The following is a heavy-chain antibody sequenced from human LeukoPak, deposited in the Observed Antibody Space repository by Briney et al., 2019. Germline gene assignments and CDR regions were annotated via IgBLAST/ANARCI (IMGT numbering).Heavy chain of an antibody. J-gene: IGHJ3*01. CDR1: GFTFNDFA. Sequence: PGGSLRPSCAASGFTFNDFAMTWVRQAPGKGLEWVSTIADAGTYYADSVKGRFIISRDNSKNMLYLQLSSLRADDTAMYYCARNLGPFDVRGHGTMVTVSS. V-gene: IGHV3-23*01. CDR2: IADAGT. CDR3: ARNLGPFDV. D-gene: IGHD3-16*01.